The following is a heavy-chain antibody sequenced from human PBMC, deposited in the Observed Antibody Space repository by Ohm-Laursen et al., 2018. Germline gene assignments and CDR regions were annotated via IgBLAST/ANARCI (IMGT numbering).Heavy chain of an antibody. D-gene: IGHD2-15*01. CDR3: ARLYCSGGGCYSFSGWFDP. V-gene: IGHV5-51*01. Sequence: ESLKISCKGSGYSFTSYWIGWVRQMPGQGLEWMGIIFPGDSDTRYNPSLQGQVTISADNFIRTAYLQWSSLKASDTAIYYCARLYCSGGGCYSFSGWFDPWGQGTLVIVSS. J-gene: IGHJ5*02. CDR2: IFPGDSDT. CDR1: GYSFTSYW.